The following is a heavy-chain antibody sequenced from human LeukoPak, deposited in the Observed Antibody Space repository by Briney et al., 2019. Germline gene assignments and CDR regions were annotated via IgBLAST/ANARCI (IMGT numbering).Heavy chain of an antibody. V-gene: IGHV3-74*01. Sequence: GGSLRLSCAASGFTFSAYSMNWVRQAPGKGLAWVSRINSDGSSTSYADSVKGRFTISRDNAKNTLYVQMNSLRAEDTAVYYCARGPYGSATDYWGQGTLVTVSS. J-gene: IGHJ4*02. CDR1: GFTFSAYS. CDR3: ARGPYGSATDY. CDR2: INSDGSST. D-gene: IGHD3-10*01.